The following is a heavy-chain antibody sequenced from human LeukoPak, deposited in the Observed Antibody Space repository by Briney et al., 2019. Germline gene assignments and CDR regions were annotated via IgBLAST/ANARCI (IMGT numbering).Heavy chain of an antibody. Sequence: SETLSLTCTVSGGSISSYYWSWIRQPPGKGLEWIGYIYYSGTTNYNPSLKSRVTISVDTSKNQFSLKLSAVTAADTAVYYCARGVYIAAAQYGYWGQGTLVTVSS. CDR3: ARGVYIAAAQYGY. V-gene: IGHV4-59*01. J-gene: IGHJ4*02. CDR1: GGSISSYY. CDR2: IYYSGTT. D-gene: IGHD6-13*01.